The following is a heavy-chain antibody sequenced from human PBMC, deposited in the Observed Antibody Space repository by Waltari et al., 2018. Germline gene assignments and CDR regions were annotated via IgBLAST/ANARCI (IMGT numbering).Heavy chain of an antibody. CDR2: ISGEGEHS. V-gene: IGHV3-23*04. D-gene: IGHD2-2*01. CDR1: GFLFSKYA. Sequence: EVQLVESGGDLVQPGESLRLSCGISGFLFSKYAMSWVRQAPGKGVGWVSGISGEGEHSYYADYVKGRFTISRDNSRNILYLQMTRLRADDTGVYYCAKDEGYAGKDGDLRHWGQGSLVSVSS. CDR3: AKDEGYAGKDGDLRH. J-gene: IGHJ1*01.